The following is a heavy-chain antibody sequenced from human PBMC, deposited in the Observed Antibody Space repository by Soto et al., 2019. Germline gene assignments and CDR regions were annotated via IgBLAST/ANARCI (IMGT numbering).Heavy chain of an antibody. Sequence: ASVKVSCKASGYTFTIDGISSVRKAPGQGLEWMGWISAYNGNTNYAQKLQGRVTMTTDTSTSTAYMELRSLRSDDTAVYYCARATADIVVVVAATPPYDYWGQGTLVTVSS. V-gene: IGHV1-18*01. CDR3: ARATADIVVVVAATPPYDY. D-gene: IGHD2-15*01. CDR2: ISAYNGNT. CDR1: GYTFTIDG. J-gene: IGHJ4*02.